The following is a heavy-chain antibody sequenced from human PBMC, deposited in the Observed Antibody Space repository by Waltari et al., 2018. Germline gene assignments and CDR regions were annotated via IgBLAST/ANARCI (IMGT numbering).Heavy chain of an antibody. CDR3: ARALMVRGPLDYYGMDV. CDR1: GYTFTSYG. D-gene: IGHD3-10*01. CDR2: ISAYNGNT. V-gene: IGHV1-18*01. Sequence: QVQLVQSGAEVKKPAASVNVSCKASGYTFTSYGLSRVRQAPGQGLEWMGWISAYNGNTNYAQKLQGRVTMTTDTSTSTAYMELRSLRSDDTAVYYCARALMVRGPLDYYGMDVWGQGTTVTVSS. J-gene: IGHJ6*02.